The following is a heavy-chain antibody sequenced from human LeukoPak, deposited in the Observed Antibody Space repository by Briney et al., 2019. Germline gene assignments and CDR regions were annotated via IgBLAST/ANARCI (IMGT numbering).Heavy chain of an antibody. CDR2: ISGSGGST. V-gene: IGHV3-23*01. CDR1: GFTFSSYA. Sequence: SGGSLRLSCAASGFTFSSYAMSWVRQAPGKGLEWVSAISGSGGSTYYADSVKGRFTISRDNSKNTLYLKMNTLRAEDAAVYYCAKDGSSLAYFDYWGQGTLVTVSS. J-gene: IGHJ4*02. CDR3: AKDGSSLAYFDY. D-gene: IGHD6-6*01.